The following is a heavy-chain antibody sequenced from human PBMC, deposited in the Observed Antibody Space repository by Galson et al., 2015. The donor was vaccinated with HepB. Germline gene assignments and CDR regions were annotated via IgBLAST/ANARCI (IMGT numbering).Heavy chain of an antibody. CDR3: AKDLGTIFGVVIKGSFDY. CDR2: ISGSGGST. CDR1: GFTFSSYA. J-gene: IGHJ4*02. V-gene: IGHV3-23*01. Sequence: SLRLSCAASGFTFSSYAMSWVRQAPGKGLEWVSAISGSGGSTYYADSVKGRFTISRDNSKNTLYLQMNSLRAEDTAVYYCAKDLGTIFGVVIKGSFDYWGQGTLVTVSS. D-gene: IGHD3-3*01.